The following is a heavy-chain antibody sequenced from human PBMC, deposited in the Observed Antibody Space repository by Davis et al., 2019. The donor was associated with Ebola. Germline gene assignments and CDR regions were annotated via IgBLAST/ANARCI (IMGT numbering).Heavy chain of an antibody. V-gene: IGHV1-69*06. CDR3: ARFGYCSSTSCYWGYYYYGMDV. Sequence: SVKVSCKASGGTFSSYAISWVRQASGQGLEWMGGIIPIFGTANYAQKFQGRVTITADKSTSTAYMELSSLRSDDTAVYYCARFGYCSSTSCYWGYYYYGMDVWGQGTTVTVSS. J-gene: IGHJ6*02. CDR2: IIPIFGTA. D-gene: IGHD2-2*01. CDR1: GGTFSSYA.